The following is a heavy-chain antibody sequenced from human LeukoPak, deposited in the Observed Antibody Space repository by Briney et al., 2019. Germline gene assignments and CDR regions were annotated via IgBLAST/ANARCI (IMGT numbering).Heavy chain of an antibody. Sequence: GGSLRLSCAASGFTFSSYIMNWVRQAPGKGLEWVSSISSSSSYIYYADSVKGRFTISRDNAKNSLYLQMNSLRAEDTAVYYCARDGNMITFGGVIVSFDYWGQGTLVTVSS. V-gene: IGHV3-21*01. CDR1: GFTFSSYI. J-gene: IGHJ4*02. CDR2: ISSSSSYI. D-gene: IGHD3-16*02. CDR3: ARDGNMITFGGVIVSFDY.